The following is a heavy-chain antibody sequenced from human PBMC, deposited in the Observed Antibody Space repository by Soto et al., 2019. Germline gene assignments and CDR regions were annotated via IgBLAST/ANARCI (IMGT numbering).Heavy chain of an antibody. Sequence: PTRSATCTISGDSVSSNSAAWNWIRQSPSRGLEWLGRTYYRSKWYNDYAVSVKSRITINPDTSKNQFSLQLNSVTPEDTAVYYCARVNDFVSSSEGFDYWGQGTLVTVSS. V-gene: IGHV6-1*01. CDR3: ARVNDFVSSSEGFDY. D-gene: IGHD6-6*01. J-gene: IGHJ4*02. CDR1: GDSVSSNSAA. CDR2: TYYRSKWYN.